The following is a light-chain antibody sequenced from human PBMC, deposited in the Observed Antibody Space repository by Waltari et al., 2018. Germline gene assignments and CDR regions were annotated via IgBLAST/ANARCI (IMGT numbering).Light chain of an antibody. CDR2: TAS. CDR1: QSVGSS. CDR3: QQRSNWNT. J-gene: IGKJ2*01. Sequence: ETVLTQSPVTLSLSPGEGATLSCKASQSVGSSLAWYQQKPGQAPRLLIDTASNRAAGIPARFSGSGSGTDCTLTISSLEPEDFAVYYCQQRSNWNTFGQGTKLEIK. V-gene: IGKV3-11*01.